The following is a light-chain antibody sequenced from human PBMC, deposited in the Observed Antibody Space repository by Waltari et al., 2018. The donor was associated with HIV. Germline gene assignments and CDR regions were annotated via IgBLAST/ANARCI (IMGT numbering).Light chain of an antibody. CDR3: QQNYRSPRT. CDR1: QSVSNN. CDR2: SAS. J-gene: IGKJ1*01. Sequence: DSQMIQAPSSMYAALIDRVTITCRASQSVSNNLNWYQQKPGKAPKLLIYSASSMESGVPSRFNGSGSGTHFTLTINDLQPEDFTTYYCQQNYRSPRTFGQGTQVEVK. V-gene: IGKV1-39*01.